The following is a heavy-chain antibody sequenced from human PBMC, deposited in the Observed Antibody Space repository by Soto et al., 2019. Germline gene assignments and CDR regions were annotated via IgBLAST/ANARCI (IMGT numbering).Heavy chain of an antibody. D-gene: IGHD3-3*01. J-gene: IGHJ4*02. Sequence: QVQLVESGGGVVQPGRSLRLSCAASGFTFSSYGMHWVRHAPGKGLEWVAVISYDGSNKYYADSVKGRFTISRDNSKNTLYLQMNSMRAEDTAVYYCAKDLDLYYFDYWGQGTLVTVSS. V-gene: IGHV3-30*18. CDR1: GFTFSSYG. CDR2: ISYDGSNK. CDR3: AKDLDLYYFDY.